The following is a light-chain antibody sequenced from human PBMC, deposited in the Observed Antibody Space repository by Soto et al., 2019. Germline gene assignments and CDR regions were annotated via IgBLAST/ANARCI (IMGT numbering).Light chain of an antibody. CDR3: QQYHSYSPWT. V-gene: IGKV1-5*01. J-gene: IGKJ1*01. CDR2: DAS. Sequence: DIQMTQSPSTLSASVGDRVTITCRASQSIGKWLAWYQQKPMKAPDLLIYDASSLERGVPSRFIGSGSGTEFTLTISGLQPDDFATYYCQQYHSYSPWTFGQGTKVEVK. CDR1: QSIGKW.